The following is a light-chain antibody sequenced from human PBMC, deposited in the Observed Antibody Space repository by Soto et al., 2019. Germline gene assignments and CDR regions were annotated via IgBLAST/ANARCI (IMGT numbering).Light chain of an antibody. J-gene: IGLJ1*01. CDR3: QTWGTGIRV. Sequence: QLVLTQSPSASASLGASVKLTCTLSSGHSNYAIAWHQQQPEKGPRYLMKVNSDGSHRKGDGIPDRFSGSSSGAQRYLTISSLPSEDEADYYCQTWGTGIRVFGAGTKVTVL. V-gene: IGLV4-69*01. CDR1: SGHSNYA. CDR2: VNSDGSH.